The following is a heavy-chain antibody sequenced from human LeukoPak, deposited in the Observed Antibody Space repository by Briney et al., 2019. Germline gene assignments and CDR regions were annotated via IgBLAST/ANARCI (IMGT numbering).Heavy chain of an antibody. CDR1: GFTFSGYS. CDR3: ARESISGHRDFDY. Sequence: PGGSLRRSCAASGFTFSGYSMNWVRQAPGMGLEWLSYISSGSRTIYYADSVKGRFTVSRDNAKNSLYLQMNSLRAEDTAVYYCARESISGHRDFDYWGQGALVTVSS. D-gene: IGHD1-26*01. V-gene: IGHV3-48*01. J-gene: IGHJ4*02. CDR2: ISSGSRTI.